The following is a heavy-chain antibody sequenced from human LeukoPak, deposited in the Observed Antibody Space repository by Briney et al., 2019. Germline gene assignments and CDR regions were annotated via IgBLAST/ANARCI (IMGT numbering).Heavy chain of an antibody. Sequence: GGSLRLSCAASGFTFSSYAMSWVRQAPGKGLEWVSAISGSGGSTYYADSVKGRFTISRVNSKNTLYLQMNSLRAEDTAVYYCAKGEGGYGDCFDYWGQGTLVTVSS. D-gene: IGHD4-17*01. CDR1: GFTFSSYA. J-gene: IGHJ4*02. CDR3: AKGEGGYGDCFDY. V-gene: IGHV3-23*01. CDR2: ISGSGGST.